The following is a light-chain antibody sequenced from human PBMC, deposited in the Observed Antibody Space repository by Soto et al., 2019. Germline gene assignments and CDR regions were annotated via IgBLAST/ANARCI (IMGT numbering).Light chain of an antibody. CDR3: CSYAGSSTFVI. V-gene: IGLV2-14*01. Sequence: QSALTQPASVSGSPGQSITISWTGTSSDVGGYNYVSWYQQHPGKAPKLMIYDVSNRPSGVSNRFSGSKSGNTASLTISGLQAEDEADYYCCSYAGSSTFVIFGGGTKLTVL. CDR2: DVS. CDR1: SSDVGGYNY. J-gene: IGLJ2*01.